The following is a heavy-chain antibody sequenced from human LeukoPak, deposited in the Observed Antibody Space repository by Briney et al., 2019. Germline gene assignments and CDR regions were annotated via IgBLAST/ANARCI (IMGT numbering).Heavy chain of an antibody. J-gene: IGHJ4*02. D-gene: IGHD5-18*01. Sequence: GGSLRLSCETSGFIFDDYALHWVRQAPGQGLEWVAGASWNSGSIGYADSVKGRFTISRDNVKNSLYLQMNSLRTEDTAFYYCEKGYGYGITYYFDFWAREPLVTVSS. CDR2: ASWNSGSI. CDR1: GFIFDDYA. V-gene: IGHV3-9*01. CDR3: EKGYGYGITYYFDF.